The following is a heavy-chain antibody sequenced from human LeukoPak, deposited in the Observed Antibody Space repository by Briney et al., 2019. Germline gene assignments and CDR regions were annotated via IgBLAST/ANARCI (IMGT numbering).Heavy chain of an antibody. CDR2: IKQDGSEK. CDR1: GFTFSSYW. CDR3: ARAAGGCSGGSCYRLDY. J-gene: IGHJ4*02. V-gene: IGHV3-7*01. D-gene: IGHD2-15*01. Sequence: PGGSLRLSCAASGFTFSSYWMSWVRQAPGKGLEWVANIKQDGSEKYYVDSVKGRFTISRDNAKNSLYLQMNSLRAEDTAVYYCARAAGGCSGGSCYRLDYWGLGTLVTVSS.